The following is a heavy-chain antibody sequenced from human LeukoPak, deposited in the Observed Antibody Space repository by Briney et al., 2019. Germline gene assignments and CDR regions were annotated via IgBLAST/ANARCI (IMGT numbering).Heavy chain of an antibody. D-gene: IGHD1-7*01. J-gene: IGHJ4*02. CDR2: LYKSGNP. CDR1: GGSLSSTNYY. V-gene: IGHV4-61*02. Sequence: PSQTLSLTCSVSGGSLSSTNYYWSWIRQPAGKGLEWLGRLYKSGNPDYNPSLKSRVPIPVNPSNNQFSLTVTSLTARDTAPKYRARASWNYLDNWGKGTLVIVSS. CDR3: ARASWNYLDN.